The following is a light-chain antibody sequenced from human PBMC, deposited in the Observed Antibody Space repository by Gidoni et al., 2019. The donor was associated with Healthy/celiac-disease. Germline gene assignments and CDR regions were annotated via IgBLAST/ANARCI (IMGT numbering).Light chain of an antibody. Sequence: SYELTQPSSVSVSPGQTARITCPGDVLAKKYARWFQQKPGQAPVLVIYKDSERPSGIPGRFSGSSSGTTVTLTISGAQVEDEADYYCYSAADNNPVFGGGTKLTVL. CDR3: YSAADNNPV. CDR1: VLAKKY. V-gene: IGLV3-27*01. CDR2: KDS. J-gene: IGLJ2*01.